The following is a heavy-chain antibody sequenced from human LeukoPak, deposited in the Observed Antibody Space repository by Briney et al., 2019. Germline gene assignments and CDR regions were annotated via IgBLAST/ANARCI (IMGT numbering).Heavy chain of an antibody. CDR3: TRLPQGGFSYGPLDV. Sequence: KPSETLSLTCTVSGGSISSGFYWGWIRQPPGKGLEWIGYINYRGSTYYKPSLKSRVTISVDTSKNQFSLKLTSVTAADTAVYYCTRLPQGGFSYGPLDVWGQGTTVTASS. J-gene: IGHJ6*02. CDR1: GGSISSGFY. V-gene: IGHV4-39*01. CDR2: INYRGST. D-gene: IGHD5-18*01.